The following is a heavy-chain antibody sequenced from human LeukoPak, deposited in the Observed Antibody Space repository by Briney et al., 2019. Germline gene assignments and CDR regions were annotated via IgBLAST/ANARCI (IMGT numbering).Heavy chain of an antibody. J-gene: IGHJ4*02. CDR3: AKVPIVLMVYATDFDY. D-gene: IGHD2-8*01. Sequence: GVSLRLSCAASGFTFSSYAMSWVRQAPGKGLEWVSAISGSGGSTYYADSVKGRFTISRDNSKNTLYLQMNSLRAEDTAVYYCAKVPIVLMVYATDFDYWGQGTLVTVSS. V-gene: IGHV3-23*01. CDR1: GFTFSSYA. CDR2: ISGSGGST.